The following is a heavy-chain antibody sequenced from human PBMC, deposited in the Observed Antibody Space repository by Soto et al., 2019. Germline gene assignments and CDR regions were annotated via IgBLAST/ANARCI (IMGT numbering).Heavy chain of an antibody. CDR2: IYHSGST. Sequence: SETLSLTCAVSGGSISSGGYSWSWIRQPPGKGLEWIGYIYHSGSTYYNPSLKSRVTISVDRSKNQFSLKLSSVTAADTAVYYCARAIGWFGELLGGYYFDYWGQGTLVTVSS. CDR1: GGSISSGGYS. J-gene: IGHJ4*02. D-gene: IGHD3-10*01. V-gene: IGHV4-30-2*01. CDR3: ARAIGWFGELLGGYYFDY.